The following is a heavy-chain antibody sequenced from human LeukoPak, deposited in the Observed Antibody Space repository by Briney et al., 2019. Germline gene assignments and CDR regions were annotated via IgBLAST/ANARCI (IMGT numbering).Heavy chain of an antibody. CDR2: IIPIFGTA. D-gene: IGHD6-13*01. V-gene: IGHV1-69*13. CDR3: ASAPRYSSSWPNNWFDP. J-gene: IGHJ5*02. CDR1: GGTFSSYA. Sequence: ASVKVSCKASGGTFSSYAISWVRQAPGQGLEWMGWIIPIFGTANYAQKFQGRVTITADESTSTAYMEVSSLRSEDTAVYFCASAPRYSSSWPNNWFDPWGQGTLVTVSS.